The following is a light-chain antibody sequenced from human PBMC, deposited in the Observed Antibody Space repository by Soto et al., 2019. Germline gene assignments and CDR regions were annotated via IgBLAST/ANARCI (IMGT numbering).Light chain of an antibody. CDR3: QQYGSSPWT. CDR1: QSVSSNY. Sequence: EIVLTQSPGTVSLSPGERATLSCRASQSVSSNYLAWYQQKPGQAPRPLIYGASSRATGIPDRFSGSGAGTDFTLTISRLESEDFAVYYCQQYGSSPWTFGQGTKVDIK. V-gene: IGKV3-20*01. CDR2: GAS. J-gene: IGKJ1*01.